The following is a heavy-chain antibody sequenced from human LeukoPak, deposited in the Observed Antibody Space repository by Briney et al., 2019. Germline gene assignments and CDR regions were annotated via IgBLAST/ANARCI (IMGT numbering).Heavy chain of an antibody. D-gene: IGHD1-26*01. CDR2: ISGSGGST. CDR3: AKVPLWSGSYYDY. V-gene: IGHV3-23*01. J-gene: IGHJ4*02. CDR1: RFTFGDYA. Sequence: GGSLRLSCTASRFTFGDYAMSWVRQAPGKGLEWVSAISGSGGSTYYADSVKGRFTISRDNSKNTLYLQMNSLRAEDTAVYYCAKVPLWSGSYYDYWGQGTLVTVSS.